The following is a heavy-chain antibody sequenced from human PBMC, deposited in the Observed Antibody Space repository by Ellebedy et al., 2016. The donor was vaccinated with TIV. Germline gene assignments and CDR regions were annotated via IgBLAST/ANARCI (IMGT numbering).Heavy chain of an antibody. V-gene: IGHV5-51*01. D-gene: IGHD2-2*03. J-gene: IGHJ4*02. CDR2: IYPGDSDT. CDR3: ARGSHGYCSSTSCYSYFDY. Sequence: GGSLRLSCKGSGYSFTSYWIGWVRQMPGKGLEWMGIIYPGDSDTRYSPSFQGQVTLSADKSNSTDYLQWSSLKASDTAMYYCARGSHGYCSSTSCYSYFDYWGQGTLVTVSS. CDR1: GYSFTSYW.